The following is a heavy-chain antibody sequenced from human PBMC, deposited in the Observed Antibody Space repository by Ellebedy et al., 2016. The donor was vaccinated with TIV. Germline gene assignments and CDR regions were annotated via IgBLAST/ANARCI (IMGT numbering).Heavy chain of an antibody. D-gene: IGHD6-19*01. V-gene: IGHV1-8*01. Sequence: ASVKVSCKASGYTFTSYDINWARQATGQGLEWMGWMNPNSGNTGYAQKFQGRVTMTRNTSISTAYMELSSLRSEDTAVYYCARGLAVAGTSHYWGQGTLVTVSS. CDR2: MNPNSGNT. J-gene: IGHJ4*02. CDR1: GYTFTSYD. CDR3: ARGLAVAGTSHY.